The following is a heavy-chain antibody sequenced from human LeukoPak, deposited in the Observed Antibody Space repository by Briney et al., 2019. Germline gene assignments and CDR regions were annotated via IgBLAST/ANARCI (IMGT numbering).Heavy chain of an antibody. Sequence: ASVKVFCKASGYTFTGYYMHWVRQAPGQGLEWMGWINPNSGGTNYAQKFQGRVTMTRDTSISTAYMELSRLRSDDTAVYYCARLEWLRYRYYFDYWGQGTLVTVSS. V-gene: IGHV1-2*02. CDR2: INPNSGGT. CDR1: GYTFTGYY. J-gene: IGHJ4*02. D-gene: IGHD5-12*01. CDR3: ARLEWLRYRYYFDY.